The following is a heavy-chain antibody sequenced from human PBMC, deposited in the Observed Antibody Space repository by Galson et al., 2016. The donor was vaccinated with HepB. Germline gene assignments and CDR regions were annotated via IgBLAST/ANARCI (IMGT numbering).Heavy chain of an antibody. CDR1: GFTFSGYY. J-gene: IGHJ6*02. V-gene: IGHV3-11*06. D-gene: IGHD3-3*01. Sequence: SLRLSCAASGFTFSGYYMTWMRLAPGKGLQWVSYISSSSGYTNYEDSVKGRFTISRDNAKNSLFLDMNSLLVEDTAVYYCARGGISNYYNGMDVWGQGTTVIVS. CDR2: ISSSSGYT. CDR3: ARGGISNYYNGMDV.